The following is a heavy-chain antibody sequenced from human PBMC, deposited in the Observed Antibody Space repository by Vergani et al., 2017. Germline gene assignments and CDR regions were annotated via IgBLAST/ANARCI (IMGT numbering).Heavy chain of an antibody. V-gene: IGHV4-61*02. Sequence: QLQLQESGPGLVKPSQTLSLTCTVSGGSINSHNYYWSWIRQPPGKGLEWIGSIHTSGSTNYNPSLKSRVTMSADTSKNQFSLNLTSVTAADTAVYFCAGGSCLGGSCYNHLFGYWGQGILVTVAS. CDR1: GGSINSHNYY. CDR2: IHTSGST. D-gene: IGHD2-15*01. CDR3: AGGSCLGGSCYNHLFGY. J-gene: IGHJ4*02.